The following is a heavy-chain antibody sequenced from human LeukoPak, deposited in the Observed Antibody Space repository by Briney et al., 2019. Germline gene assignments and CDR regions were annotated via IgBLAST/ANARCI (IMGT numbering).Heavy chain of an antibody. CDR2: ISAYNGNT. J-gene: IGHJ6*02. CDR1: GYTFTSYG. Sequence: ASVKVPCKASGYTFTSYGISWVRQAPGQGLEWMGWISAYNGNTNYAQKLQGRVTMTTDTSTSTAYMELRSLRSDDTAVYYCARDAGELLWFGELLWGYYYYYYGMDVWGQGTTVTVSS. V-gene: IGHV1-18*01. D-gene: IGHD3-10*01. CDR3: ARDAGELLWFGELLWGYYYYYYGMDV.